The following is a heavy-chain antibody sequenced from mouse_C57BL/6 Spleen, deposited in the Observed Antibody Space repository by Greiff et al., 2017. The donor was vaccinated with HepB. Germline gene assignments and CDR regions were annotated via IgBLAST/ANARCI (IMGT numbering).Heavy chain of an antibody. V-gene: IGHV3-6*01. Sequence: EVKLQESGPGLVKPSQSLSLTCSVTGYSITSGYYWNWIRQFPGNKLEWMGYISYDGSNNYNPSLKNRISITRDTSKNQFFLKLNSVTTEDTATYYCARELRGFAYWGQGTLVTVSA. CDR3: ARELRGFAY. CDR2: ISYDGSN. J-gene: IGHJ3*01. CDR1: GYSITSGYY.